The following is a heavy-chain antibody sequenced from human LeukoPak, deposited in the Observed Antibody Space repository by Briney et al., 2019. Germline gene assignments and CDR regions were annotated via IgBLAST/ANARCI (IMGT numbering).Heavy chain of an antibody. CDR1: GGSFSSYA. CDR3: ARHKESFSKYNWFDP. CDR2: IIPIFATS. V-gene: IGHV1-69*13. Sequence: SVKVSCKASGGSFSSYAMSWVRQAPGHGLEWMGGIIPIFATSNYAQRFQGRVTITADESTSTVYMQLRSLRSEDTAVYYCARHKESFSKYNWFDPWGQGTLVTVSS. J-gene: IGHJ5*02. D-gene: IGHD2/OR15-2a*01.